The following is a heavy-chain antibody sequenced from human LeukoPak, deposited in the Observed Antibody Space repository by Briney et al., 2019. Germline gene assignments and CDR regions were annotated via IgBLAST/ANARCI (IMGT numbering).Heavy chain of an antibody. D-gene: IGHD3-10*01. CDR3: ARDGYYYGSGKGFDP. CDR2: INHSGCT. J-gene: IGHJ5*02. CDR1: GGSFSGYY. Sequence: SETLSLTCAVYGGSFSGYYWSWIRQPPGKGLEWIGEINHSGCTNYNPSLKSRVTISVDTSKNQFSLKLSSVTAADTAVYYCARDGYYYGSGKGFDPWGQGTPVTVSS. V-gene: IGHV4-34*01.